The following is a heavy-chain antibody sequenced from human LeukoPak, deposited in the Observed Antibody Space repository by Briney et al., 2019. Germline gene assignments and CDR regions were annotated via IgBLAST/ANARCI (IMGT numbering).Heavy chain of an antibody. D-gene: IGHD6-19*01. CDR3: ARYPSNTSGNNPYFDF. CDR1: GYTFTRHG. J-gene: IGHJ4*02. CDR2: ISDYNGDT. V-gene: IGHV1-18*04. Sequence: GASVKVSCKASGYTFTRHGISWVGQAPGQGLEWMGWISDYNGDTKHAQNFQDRLTITTDTSTTTVYMELRSLRSDDTAVYYCARYPSNTSGNNPYFDFWGQGTLLTVSS.